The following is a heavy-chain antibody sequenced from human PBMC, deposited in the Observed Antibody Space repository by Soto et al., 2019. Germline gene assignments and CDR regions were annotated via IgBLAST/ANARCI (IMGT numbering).Heavy chain of an antibody. CDR3: ASGFLVRGVISIDY. V-gene: IGHV1-18*04. CDR2: ISGYNGKT. D-gene: IGHD3-10*01. J-gene: IGHJ4*02. CDR1: GYTFMTYG. Sequence: VQLVQSGDEVTKPGASVKVSCKASGYTFMTYGINWVRQAPGQGLEWMGSISGYNGKTNYEQMVPDRVTITIDTSTGTGNIELISLRYGDTAVYYCASGFLVRGVISIDYWGQGTLVTVSS.